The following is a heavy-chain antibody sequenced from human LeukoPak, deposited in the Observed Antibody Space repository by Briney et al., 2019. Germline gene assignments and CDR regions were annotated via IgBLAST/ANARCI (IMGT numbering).Heavy chain of an antibody. D-gene: IGHD3-10*01. CDR3: ARDSLWFGELYGMDV. J-gene: IGHJ6*02. V-gene: IGHV3-30*04. CDR2: ISYDGSNK. Sequence: GRSLRLSCAASGFTFSSYAMHWVRQAPGKGLEWVAVISYDGSNKYYADSVKGRFTISRDNSKNTLYLQMNSLRAEDTAVYYCARDSLWFGELYGMDVWGQGTTVTVSS. CDR1: GFTFSSYA.